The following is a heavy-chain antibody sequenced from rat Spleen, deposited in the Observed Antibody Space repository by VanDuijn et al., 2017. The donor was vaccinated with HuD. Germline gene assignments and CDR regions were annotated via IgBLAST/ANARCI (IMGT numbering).Heavy chain of an antibody. V-gene: IGHV5-29*01. CDR3: ATHNSGYFDY. D-gene: IGHD4-3*01. CDR1: GLTFSAYY. J-gene: IGHJ2*01. CDR2: ISYDGSST. Sequence: EVQLVESDGDLVQPGRSLKLSCAASGLTFSAYYMAWVRQAPTKGLEWVAIISYDGSSTYYRDSVKGRFTISRDNAKNTLYLQMDSLRPEDTATYYCATHNSGYFDYWGQGVMVTVSS.